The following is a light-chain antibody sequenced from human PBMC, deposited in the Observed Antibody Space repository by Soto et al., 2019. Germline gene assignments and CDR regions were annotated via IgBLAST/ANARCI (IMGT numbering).Light chain of an antibody. Sequence: EIVLTQSTGTLSLSPGERATLSCRASQSVTSNYLAWYQHKPGQAPRLLIYGASSRATGIPDRFSGSGAGTDFVLTISRLEPEDFAVYYCQQYGTSPRTFGQGTKLEIK. CDR2: GAS. V-gene: IGKV3-20*01. CDR3: QQYGTSPRT. CDR1: QSVTSNY. J-gene: IGKJ2*01.